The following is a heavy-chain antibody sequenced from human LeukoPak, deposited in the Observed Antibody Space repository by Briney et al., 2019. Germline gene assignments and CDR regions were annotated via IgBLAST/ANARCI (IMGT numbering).Heavy chain of an antibody. Sequence: GGSLRLSCAASGFTFSSYSMNWVRQAPGKGLEWVSSISSSSSSYIYYADSVKGRFTISRDNAKNSLYLQMNSLRAEDTAVYYCARDYYDSSGYLSEYYFDYWGQGTLVTVSS. CDR3: ARDYYDSSGYLSEYYFDY. CDR1: GFTFSSYS. J-gene: IGHJ4*02. D-gene: IGHD3-22*01. CDR2: ISSSSSSYI. V-gene: IGHV3-21*01.